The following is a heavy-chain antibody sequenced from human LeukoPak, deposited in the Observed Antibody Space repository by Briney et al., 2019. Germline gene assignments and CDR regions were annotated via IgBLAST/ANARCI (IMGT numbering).Heavy chain of an antibody. CDR3: ARVFRYCSGGSCRFDP. V-gene: IGHV4-4*07. CDR1: GGSISSYY. J-gene: IGHJ5*02. CDR2: IYTSGST. Sequence: SETLSLTCTVSGGSISSYYWSWIRQPAGKGLEWIGRIYTSGSTNYNPSLKSRVTMSVDTSKNQFSLKLSSVTAADTAVYYCARVFRYCSGGSCRFDPWGQGTLVTVSS. D-gene: IGHD2-15*01.